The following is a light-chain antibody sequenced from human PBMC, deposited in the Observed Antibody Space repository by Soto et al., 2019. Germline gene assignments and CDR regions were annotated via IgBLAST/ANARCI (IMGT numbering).Light chain of an antibody. CDR3: QQYNNWPPS. Sequence: EILLTQGPATGSLSPGERATRSCRASPSVPNYLAWYQQKPGQAPRLLIYGAFNRATGIPARFSGSGSGADFTLTISSLEPEDFAVYYCQQYNNWPPSFGQGTKVDIK. V-gene: IGKV3-11*01. CDR1: PSVPNY. J-gene: IGKJ1*01. CDR2: GAF.